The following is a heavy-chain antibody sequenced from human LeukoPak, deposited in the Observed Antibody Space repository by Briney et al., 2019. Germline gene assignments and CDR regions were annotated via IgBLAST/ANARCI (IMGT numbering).Heavy chain of an antibody. J-gene: IGHJ5*02. V-gene: IGHV3-23*01. CDR3: AKVGYSSSSGWFDP. D-gene: IGHD6-6*01. CDR2: ISGSGGST. CDR1: GFTFSSYA. Sequence: GGSLRLSCAASGFTFSSYAMSWVRQAPGKGLEWVSAISGSGGSTYYADSVKGRFTISRDNSKDTLYLQMNSLRAEDTAVYYCAKVGYSSSSGWFDPWGQGTLVTVSS.